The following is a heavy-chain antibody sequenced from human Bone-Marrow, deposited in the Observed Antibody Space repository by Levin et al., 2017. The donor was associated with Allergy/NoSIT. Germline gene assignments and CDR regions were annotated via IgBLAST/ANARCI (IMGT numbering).Heavy chain of an antibody. J-gene: IGHJ6*02. V-gene: IGHV3-33*01. Sequence: PGGSLRLSCAASGFTFSSYGMHWVRQAPGKGLEWVAVIWYDGSNKYYADSVKGRFTISRDNSKNTLYLQMNSLRAEDTAVYYCARNYIAAAGSFTRRHYDYGMDVWGQGTTVTVSS. D-gene: IGHD6-13*01. CDR3: ARNYIAAAGSFTRRHYDYGMDV. CDR1: GFTFSSYG. CDR2: IWYDGSNK.